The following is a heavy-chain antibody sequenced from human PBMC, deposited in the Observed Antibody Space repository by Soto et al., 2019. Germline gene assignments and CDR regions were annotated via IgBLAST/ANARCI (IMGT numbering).Heavy chain of an antibody. CDR3: ARKWARQWLGRDCFDP. CDR1: GGSISSSSYY. CDR2: IYYSGST. V-gene: IGHV4-39*01. Sequence: SETLSLTCTVSGGSISSSSYYWGWIRQPPGKGLEWIGSIYYSGSTYYNPSLKSRVTISVDTSKNQFSLKLSSVTAADTAVYYCARKWARQWLGRDCFDPWGQGTLVTVSS. J-gene: IGHJ5*02. D-gene: IGHD6-19*01.